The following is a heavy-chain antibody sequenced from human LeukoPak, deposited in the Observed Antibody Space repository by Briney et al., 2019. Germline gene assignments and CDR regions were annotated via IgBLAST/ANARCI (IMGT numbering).Heavy chain of an antibody. CDR3: ARRGSSAGSFDY. CDR1: GYSISSGYY. J-gene: IGHJ4*02. V-gene: IGHV4-38-2*01. CDR2: IYHSGST. Sequence: SETLSLTCAVSGYSISSGYYWGWIRQPPGKGLEWIGSIYHSGSTYYIPSLKSRVTISVDTSKNQFSLKLSSVTAADTAVYYCARRGSSAGSFDYWGQGTLVTVSS. D-gene: IGHD6-6*01.